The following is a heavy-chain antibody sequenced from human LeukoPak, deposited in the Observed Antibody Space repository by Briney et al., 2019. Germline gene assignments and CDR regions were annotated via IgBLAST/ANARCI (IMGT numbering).Heavy chain of an antibody. CDR2: IYSGGST. Sequence: GGSLRLSCATSGFTVSSNYMSWVRQAPGKGLEWVSVIYSGGSTYYADSVKGRFTISRDNSKNTLYLQMNSLRAEDTAVYYCARDKRGTLDYWGQGTLVTVSS. V-gene: IGHV3-53*01. CDR3: ARDKRGTLDY. D-gene: IGHD1-7*01. J-gene: IGHJ4*02. CDR1: GFTVSSNY.